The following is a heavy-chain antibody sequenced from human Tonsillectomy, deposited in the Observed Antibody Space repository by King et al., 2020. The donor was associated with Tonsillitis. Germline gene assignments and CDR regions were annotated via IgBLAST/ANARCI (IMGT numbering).Heavy chain of an antibody. Sequence: TLKESGPVLVKPTETLTLTCTVSGFSLSNATMGVSWIRQPPGKALDCLAHIFSNDEKSYSTSLKSRLTISKDTSKSQVVLTMTNMDPVDTATYYCARIRAYYGDYSGGAFDIWGQGTMVTVSS. CDR1: GFSLSNATMG. J-gene: IGHJ3*02. V-gene: IGHV2-26*01. CDR2: IFSNDEK. D-gene: IGHD4-17*01. CDR3: ARIRAYYGDYSGGAFDI.